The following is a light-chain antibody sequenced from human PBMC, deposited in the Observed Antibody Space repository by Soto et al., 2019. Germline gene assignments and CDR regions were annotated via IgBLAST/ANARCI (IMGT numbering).Light chain of an antibody. CDR3: QLYNSLLMYT. J-gene: IGKJ2*01. CDR1: QGISSY. V-gene: IGKV1-9*01. CDR2: AAS. Sequence: IQLTQSPSSLSASVGDRVTITCRASQGISSYLVWYQQKPGKAPKLLIYAASTLQNGVPSRFSGSGSGTDFTLTISSLQPDDFATYYCQLYNSLLMYTFGQGTK.